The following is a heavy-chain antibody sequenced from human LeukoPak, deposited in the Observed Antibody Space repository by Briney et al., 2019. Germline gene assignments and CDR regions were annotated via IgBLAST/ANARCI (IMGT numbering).Heavy chain of an antibody. CDR1: GYTFTSYA. Sequence: GASVKVSCKASGYTFTSYAMNWVRQAPGQGLEWMGWINTNTGNPTYAQGFTGRFVFSLDTSVSTAYLQISSLKAEDTAVYYCARRVQVYYDFWSGYYMDAFDIWGQGTMVTVSS. V-gene: IGHV7-4-1*02. CDR3: ARRVQVYYDFWSGYYMDAFDI. J-gene: IGHJ3*02. D-gene: IGHD3-3*01. CDR2: INTNTGNP.